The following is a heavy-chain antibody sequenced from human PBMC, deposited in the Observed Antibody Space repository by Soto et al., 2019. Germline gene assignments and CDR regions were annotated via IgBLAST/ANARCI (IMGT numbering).Heavy chain of an antibody. V-gene: IGHV1-69*13. D-gene: IGHD3-16*01. Sequence: GASVKVSCKXSGGTFSSYAISWVRQAPGQGLEWMGGIIPIFGTANYAQKFQGRVTITADESTSTAYMELSSLRSEYTAVYYCARDYLVEATSGGPSYGRPSSYYYYYYGMDVWGQGTTVTVSS. CDR2: IIPIFGTA. J-gene: IGHJ6*02. CDR3: ARDYLVEATSGGPSYGRPSSYYYYYYGMDV. CDR1: GGTFSSYA.